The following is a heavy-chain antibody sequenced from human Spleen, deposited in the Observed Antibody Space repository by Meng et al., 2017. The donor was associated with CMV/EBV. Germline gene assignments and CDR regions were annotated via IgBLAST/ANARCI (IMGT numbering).Heavy chain of an antibody. V-gene: IGHV4-59*01. CDR3: ARDRAAVGSYYYTMDA. D-gene: IGHD2-15*01. Sequence: GSLRLSCSVFGHPITTYYWSWVRQAPGKGLEWIGYIYYSGATNYNPSLKSRLTISMDTSKNQFSLELRSVTAADAAIYYCARDRAAVGSYYYTMDAWGQGTTVTVSS. J-gene: IGHJ6*02. CDR1: GHPITTYY. CDR2: IYYSGAT.